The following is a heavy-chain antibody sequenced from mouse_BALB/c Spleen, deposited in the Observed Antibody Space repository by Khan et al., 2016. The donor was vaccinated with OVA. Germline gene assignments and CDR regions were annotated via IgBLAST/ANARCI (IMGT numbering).Heavy chain of an antibody. V-gene: IGHV1-7*01. J-gene: IGHJ2*01. CDR1: GYTFTSYW. CDR2: INTSSNYT. Sequence: QVQLQQSGAELAKPGASVKMSCKASGYTFTSYWVHWVKQRHGKGMEWIGYINTSSNYTEYNQNFKDKATLNADKSSRTAYMQLSILTSDDSAVYYCARDRIDDWVQGTTLTVSS. CDR3: ARDRIDD.